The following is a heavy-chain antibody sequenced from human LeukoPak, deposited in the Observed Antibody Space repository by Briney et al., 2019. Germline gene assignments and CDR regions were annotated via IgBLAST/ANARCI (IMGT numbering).Heavy chain of an antibody. Sequence: PGRSLRLSCAASGFTFDDYAMHWVRQAPGKGLEWASGISWNSGSIGSADSVKGRFTISRDNDKNSLYMQMNSLRAEDTALYYCAKDTDDYGDYGGGNYFDYWGQGTLVTVSS. J-gene: IGHJ4*02. V-gene: IGHV3-9*01. CDR1: GFTFDDYA. D-gene: IGHD4-17*01. CDR2: ISWNSGSI. CDR3: AKDTDDYGDYGGGNYFDY.